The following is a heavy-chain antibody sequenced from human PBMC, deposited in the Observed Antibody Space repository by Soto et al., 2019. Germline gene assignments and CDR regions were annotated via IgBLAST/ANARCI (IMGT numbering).Heavy chain of an antibody. CDR3: ARSLTEGYCTITGCYTRPLYGMDV. V-gene: IGHV1-2*02. J-gene: IGHJ6*02. D-gene: IGHD2-2*02. CDR2: INPNSGGT. Sequence: ASLKVSCKASGYTFSGYYIHWLRQAPGQGLEWMGWINPNSGGTNYAQKFQGRVTVTRDTPTSTAYMELSRLTSDDTAVYYCARSLTEGYCTITGCYTRPLYGMDVWGQGTTVTVSS. CDR1: GYTFSGYY.